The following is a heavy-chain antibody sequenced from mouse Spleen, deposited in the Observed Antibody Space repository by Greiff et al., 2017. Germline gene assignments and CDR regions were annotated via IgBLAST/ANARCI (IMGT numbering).Heavy chain of an antibody. CDR3: ARSHGTTPTPFDY. Sequence: VQLQQSGAELARPGASVKMSCKASGYTFTSYTMHWVKQRPGQGLEWIGYINPSSGYTKYNQKFKDKATLTADKSSSTAYMQLSSLTSEDSAVYYCARSHGTTPTPFDYWGQGTTLTVSS. D-gene: IGHD1-2*01. J-gene: IGHJ2*01. V-gene: IGHV1-4*01. CDR1: GYTFTSYT. CDR2: INPSSGYT.